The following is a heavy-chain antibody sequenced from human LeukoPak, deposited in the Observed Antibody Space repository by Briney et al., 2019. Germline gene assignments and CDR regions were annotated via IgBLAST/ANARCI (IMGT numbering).Heavy chain of an antibody. Sequence: PGGSLRLSCAASGFTFSSYAMSWVRQAPGKGLEWVSTISGSGGTTYYADSVKGRFTISRDDSKNTLYLQMNSLRAEDTAVYYCAKYNREGYSYGYLFDYWGQGTLVTVSS. V-gene: IGHV3-23*01. CDR1: GFTFSSYA. J-gene: IGHJ4*02. D-gene: IGHD5-18*01. CDR3: AKYNREGYSYGYLFDY. CDR2: ISGSGGTT.